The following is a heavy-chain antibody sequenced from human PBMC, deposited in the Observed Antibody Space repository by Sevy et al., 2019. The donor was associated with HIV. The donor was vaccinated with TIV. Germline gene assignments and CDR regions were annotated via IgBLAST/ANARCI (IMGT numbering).Heavy chain of an antibody. J-gene: IGHJ3*02. D-gene: IGHD3-10*01. V-gene: IGHV3-23*01. Sequence: GGSLRLSCAASGFTFRNYVMNWVRQPPGKGLEWVSGISDGGGTTYYADSVKGRFTISRDESKSTLYLQMNILRVEDTAVYFCAKRVAGALAALDIWGQGTMVTVSS. CDR2: ISDGGGTT. CDR3: AKRVAGALAALDI. CDR1: GFTFRNYV.